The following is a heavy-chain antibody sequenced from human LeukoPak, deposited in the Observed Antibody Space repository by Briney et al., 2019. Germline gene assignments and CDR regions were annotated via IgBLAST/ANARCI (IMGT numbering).Heavy chain of an antibody. Sequence: SETLSLTCAVYGGSFSGYYWSWIRQPPGKGLEWIGEINHSGSTNYNPSLKSRVTISVDTSKNQFSLKLSSVTAADTAVYYCARSNLARYCSSTSCYKGGRGTFDYWGQGTLVTVSS. J-gene: IGHJ4*02. CDR1: GGSFSGYY. CDR2: INHSGST. V-gene: IGHV4-34*01. CDR3: ARSNLARYCSSTSCYKGGRGTFDY. D-gene: IGHD2-2*02.